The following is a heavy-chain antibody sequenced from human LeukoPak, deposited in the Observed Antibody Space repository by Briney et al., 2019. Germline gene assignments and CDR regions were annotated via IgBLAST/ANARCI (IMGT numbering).Heavy chain of an antibody. J-gene: IGHJ5*02. D-gene: IGHD3-10*01. Sequence: PSETLSLTCTVSGGSISSYYWSWIRQPAGKGLEWIGRIYTSGSTNYNPSLKSRVTTSVDTSKNQFSLKLSSVTAADTAVYYCARDYTSKTTIVRGVPNWFDPWGQGTLVTVSS. CDR1: GGSISSYY. V-gene: IGHV4-4*07. CDR3: ARDYTSKTTIVRGVPNWFDP. CDR2: IYTSGST.